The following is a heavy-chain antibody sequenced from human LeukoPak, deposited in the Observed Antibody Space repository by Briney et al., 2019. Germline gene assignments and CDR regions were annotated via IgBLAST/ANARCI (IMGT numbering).Heavy chain of an antibody. CDR3: AREGDRTAFDY. CDR1: GFTFSSYA. V-gene: IGHV3-30*04. CDR2: ISYDGSNK. Sequence: GGSLRLSCAASGFTFSSYAMHWVRQAPGKGLEWVAVISYDGSNKYYTDSVKGRFTIPRDNSKNTLYLQMNSLRAEDTAVYYCAREGDRTAFDYWGQGTLVTVSS. D-gene: IGHD1-1*01. J-gene: IGHJ4*02.